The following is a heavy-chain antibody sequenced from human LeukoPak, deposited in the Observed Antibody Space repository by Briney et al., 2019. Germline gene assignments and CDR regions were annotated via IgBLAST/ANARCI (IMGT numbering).Heavy chain of an antibody. Sequence: SETLSLTCTVSGDSISSYYWSWIRQPPGKGLEWIGYIYYSGSSNYNPSLKSRVTISVDTSKNQFSLKLNSVTAADTAVYYCARGDWSTDFDSWGQGTLVTLSS. J-gene: IGHJ4*02. CDR1: GDSISSYY. CDR2: IYYSGSS. CDR3: ARGDWSTDFDS. V-gene: IGHV4-59*01. D-gene: IGHD3-9*01.